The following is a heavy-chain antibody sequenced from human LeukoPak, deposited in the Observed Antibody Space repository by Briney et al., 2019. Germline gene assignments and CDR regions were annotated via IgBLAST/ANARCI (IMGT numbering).Heavy chain of an antibody. D-gene: IGHD1-26*01. J-gene: IGHJ6*03. CDR1: GGSISSYY. Sequence: SETLSLTCTVSGGSISSYYWSWIRQPPGKGLEWIGYIYYSGSTNYNPSLKSRVTISVDTSKNQFSLKLSSVTAADTAVYYCARVEVGATIYYYYYMDVWGKGTTVTVSS. CDR2: IYYSGST. V-gene: IGHV4-59*01. CDR3: ARVEVGATIYYYYYMDV.